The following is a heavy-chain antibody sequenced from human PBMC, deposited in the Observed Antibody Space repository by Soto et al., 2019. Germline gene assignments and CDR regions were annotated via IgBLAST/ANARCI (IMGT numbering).Heavy chain of an antibody. D-gene: IGHD3-10*01. CDR3: ARVILWFGESYDAFDI. V-gene: IGHV1-2*02. J-gene: IGHJ3*02. CDR2: INPNSGGT. CDR1: GYTFTGYY. Sequence: GASVKVSCKASGYTFTGYYMHWVRQAPGQGLEWMGWINPNSGGTNYAQKFQGRVTMTRDTSISTAYMELSRLRSDDTAVYYCARVILWFGESYDAFDIWGRGTMVTVSS.